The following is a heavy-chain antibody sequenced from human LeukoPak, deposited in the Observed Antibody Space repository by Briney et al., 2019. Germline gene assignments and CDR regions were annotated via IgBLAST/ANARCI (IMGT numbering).Heavy chain of an antibody. CDR2: IYTSGST. CDR1: GGSISSGSYY. J-gene: IGHJ4*02. D-gene: IGHD5-12*01. V-gene: IGHV4-61*02. Sequence: SETLSLTCTVSGGSISSGSYYWSWIRQPAGKGLEWIGRIYTSGSTNYNPSLKSRVTISVDTSKNQFSLKLSSVTAADTAVYYCARARHSGLLYYFDYWGQGTLVTVSS. CDR3: ARARHSGLLYYFDY.